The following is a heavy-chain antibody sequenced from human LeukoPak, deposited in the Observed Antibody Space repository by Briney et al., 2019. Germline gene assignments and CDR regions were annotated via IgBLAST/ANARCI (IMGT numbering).Heavy chain of an antibody. V-gene: IGHV3-48*03. CDR2: ISSSGSTI. Sequence: GGPLRLSCAASGFTFSSYEMNWVRQTPGKGLEWVSYISSSGSTIYYADSVKGRFTISRDNAKNSLYLQMNSLRAEDTAVYYCARDGNRAVGAFDIWGQGTMVTVSS. J-gene: IGHJ3*02. CDR3: ARDGNRAVGAFDI. D-gene: IGHD1-14*01. CDR1: GFTFSSYE.